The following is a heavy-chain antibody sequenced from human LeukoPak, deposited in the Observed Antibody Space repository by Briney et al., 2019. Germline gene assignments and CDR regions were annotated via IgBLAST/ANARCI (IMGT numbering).Heavy chain of an antibody. V-gene: IGHV1-2*02. D-gene: IGHD1-26*01. CDR1: GYTFTGYY. Sequence: GASVKVSCKASGYTFTGYYIPWVRQAPGQGLEWMGWINPNSGGTTFAQKFQGRVTITRDTSISTAYMEVSSLRSDDTAVYYCARGWDEGLDYWGQGTLCT. CDR3: ARGWDEGLDY. CDR2: INPNSGGT. J-gene: IGHJ4*02.